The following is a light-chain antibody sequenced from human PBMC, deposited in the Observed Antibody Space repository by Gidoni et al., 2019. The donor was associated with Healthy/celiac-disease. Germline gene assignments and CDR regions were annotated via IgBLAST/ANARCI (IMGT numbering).Light chain of an antibody. V-gene: IGLV6-57*02. Sequence: NFMLTQPHSAPESLWKTATISCTGSSGSIASNYVQWYQQRPGSAPTTVIYEDNQSPSGVPGRFSGSIDSSSNSASLTISGLKTEDEADYYCQSYGSSNHPVVFGGGTKLTVL. CDR2: EDN. CDR1: SGSIASNY. J-gene: IGLJ2*01. CDR3: QSYGSSNHPVV.